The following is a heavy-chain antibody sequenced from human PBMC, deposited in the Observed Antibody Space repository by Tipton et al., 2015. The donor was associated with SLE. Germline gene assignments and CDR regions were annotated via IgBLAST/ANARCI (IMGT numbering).Heavy chain of an antibody. CDR1: NGSISSSPYY. J-gene: IGHJ6*03. CDR3: ARGPYSYMDV. CDR2: IYYSGST. Sequence: TLSLTCTVSNGSISSSPYYWGWIRQSPGKGLEWVGSIYYSGSTYYNPSLKSRVTISVDTSRNQCSLNLTSVTAADTAVYYCARGPYSYMDVWGTGTTVSVSS. V-gene: IGHV4-39*07.